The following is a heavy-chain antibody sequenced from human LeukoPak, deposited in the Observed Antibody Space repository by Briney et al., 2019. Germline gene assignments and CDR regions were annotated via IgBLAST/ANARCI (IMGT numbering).Heavy chain of an antibody. V-gene: IGHV4-59*01. CDR3: ARSHTAMVHYFDH. CDR2: IYYSGST. Sequence: SETLSLTCTVSGGSISSYYWSWIRQPPGKGLEWIGYIYYSGSTNYNPSLKSRVTISVDTSKNKFSLKLSPVIAADTAVYYCARSHTAMVHYFDHWGQGTLVTVSS. CDR1: GGSISSYY. J-gene: IGHJ4*02. D-gene: IGHD5-18*01.